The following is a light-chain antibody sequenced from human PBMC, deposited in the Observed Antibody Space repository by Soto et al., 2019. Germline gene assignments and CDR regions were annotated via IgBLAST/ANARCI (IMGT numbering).Light chain of an antibody. J-gene: IGLJ1*01. V-gene: IGLV2-14*01. CDR2: DVT. CDR3: TSYTSTSTYV. CDR1: SSDVGAYNY. Sequence: QSALAQPASVSGPPGQSITISCTGTSSDVGAYNYVSWYQHHPGKAPRLVIHDVTNRPSGISDRFSGSKSGNTASLTISGLLAEDEADYYCTSYTSTSTYVFGTGTKVTVL.